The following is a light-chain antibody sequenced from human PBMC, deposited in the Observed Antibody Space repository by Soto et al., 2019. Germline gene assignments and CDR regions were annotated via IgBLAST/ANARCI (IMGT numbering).Light chain of an antibody. CDR3: QQYGRSPGLFT. Sequence: ETVMTQSPATLSVSPGERATLSCRASQSVRSNLAWYQQKPGQAPRLLIYDTSSRATGIPDRFSGSGSGTDFTLTITRLEPEDFAVYYCQQYGRSPGLFTFGPGTKVDIK. J-gene: IGKJ3*01. CDR1: QSVRSN. V-gene: IGKV3-20*01. CDR2: DTS.